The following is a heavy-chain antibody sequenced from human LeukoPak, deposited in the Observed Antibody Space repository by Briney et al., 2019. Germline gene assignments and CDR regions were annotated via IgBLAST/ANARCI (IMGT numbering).Heavy chain of an antibody. CDR3: ARTSGSYAPVFDY. J-gene: IGHJ4*02. Sequence: SETLSLTCTVSGGSISSSSYYWGWIRQPPGKGLEWIGSIYYSGSTYYNPSLKSRVTISVDTSKNQFSLKLSSVTAADTAVYYCARTSGSYAPVFDYWGQGTLVTVSS. CDR2: IYYSGST. CDR1: GGSISSSSYY. V-gene: IGHV4-39*01. D-gene: IGHD1-26*01.